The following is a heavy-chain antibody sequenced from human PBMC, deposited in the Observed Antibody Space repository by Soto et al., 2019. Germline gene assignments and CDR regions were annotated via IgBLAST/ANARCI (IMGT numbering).Heavy chain of an antibody. J-gene: IGHJ4*02. Sequence: GGSLRLSCSASGFTFSSYAMHWVRQAPGKGLEYVSAISSNGGSTYYADSVKGRFTISRDNSKNTLYLQMSSLRAEDTAVYYCAKDMSWAGESLWGQGTLVTVSS. CDR2: ISSNGGST. V-gene: IGHV3-64D*06. CDR1: GFTFSSYA. CDR3: AKDMSWAGESL. D-gene: IGHD3-10*01.